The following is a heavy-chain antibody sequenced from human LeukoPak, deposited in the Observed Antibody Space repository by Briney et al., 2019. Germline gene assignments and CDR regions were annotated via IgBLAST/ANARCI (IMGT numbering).Heavy chain of an antibody. CDR2: IYTSGST. Sequence: PSQTLSLTCTVSGGSISSGSYYWSWIRQPAGKGLEWIGRIYTSGSTNYNPSLKSRVTISVDTSKNQFSLKLSSVTAADTAVYYCARGRRSYNYRDWFDPWGQGTLVTVSS. J-gene: IGHJ5*02. CDR3: ARGRRSYNYRDWFDP. CDR1: GGSISSGSYY. V-gene: IGHV4-61*02. D-gene: IGHD5-24*01.